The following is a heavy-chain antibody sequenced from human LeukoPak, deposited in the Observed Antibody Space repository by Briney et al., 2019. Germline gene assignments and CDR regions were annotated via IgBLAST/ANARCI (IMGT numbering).Heavy chain of an antibody. V-gene: IGHV3-74*01. CDR1: GFTFSSYW. Sequence: GGSLRLSCAASGFTFSSYWMHWVRQAPGKGLAWVSRINSDGSSTSYADSVKGRFTISRDNAKNTLYLQMNSLRAEDTAVYYCARDMMVRGSFDYWGQGTLVTVSS. CDR3: ARDMMVRGSFDY. CDR2: INSDGSST. J-gene: IGHJ4*02. D-gene: IGHD3-10*01.